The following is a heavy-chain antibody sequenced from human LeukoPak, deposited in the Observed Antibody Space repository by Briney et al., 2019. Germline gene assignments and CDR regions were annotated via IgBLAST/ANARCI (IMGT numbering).Heavy chain of an antibody. CDR2: ISSNGGST. J-gene: IGHJ4*02. V-gene: IGHV3-64*01. CDR1: GFTFSSYA. CDR3: ARGAGSGSYYWIDY. D-gene: IGHD3-10*01. Sequence: GGSLRLSCAASGFTFSSYAMHWVRQAPGKGLEYVSAISSNGGSTYYANSVKGRFTISRDNSKNTLYLQMGSLRAEDMAVNYCARGAGSGSYYWIDYWGQGTLVTVSS.